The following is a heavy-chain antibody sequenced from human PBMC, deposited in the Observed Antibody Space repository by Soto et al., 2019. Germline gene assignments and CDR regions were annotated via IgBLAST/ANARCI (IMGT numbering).Heavy chain of an antibody. J-gene: IGHJ3*02. Sequence: PXESLKISFKGSGYNFAVYWIGWVRQIPGKGLEWMGMIYPGDSDTRYSPSFQGQVTISVDKSISTAYLQWSSLKASDSAMYYCARGWKVAGDAFDIWGQGTMVTVSS. V-gene: IGHV5-51*01. D-gene: IGHD1-1*01. CDR2: IYPGDSDT. CDR3: ARGWKVAGDAFDI. CDR1: GYNFAVYW.